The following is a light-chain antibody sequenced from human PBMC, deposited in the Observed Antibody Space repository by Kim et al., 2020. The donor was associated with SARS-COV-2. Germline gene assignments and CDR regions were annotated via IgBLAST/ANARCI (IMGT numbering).Light chain of an antibody. V-gene: IGLV3-21*04. CDR3: QVWDGSTDHYV. J-gene: IGLJ1*01. CDR2: HDS. Sequence: SYELTQPPSVSVAPGEAAKIPCAGNNIGSKNVQWYQQKAGQAPVLVISHDSDRPSEIPDRFSGSNSGNTATLTIRRVEAGDEADYYCQVWDGSTDHYVFGTGTQLTVL. CDR1: NIGSKN.